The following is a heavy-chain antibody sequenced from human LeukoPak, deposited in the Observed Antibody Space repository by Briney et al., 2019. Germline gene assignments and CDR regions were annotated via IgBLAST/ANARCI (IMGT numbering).Heavy chain of an antibody. Sequence: SETLSLTCTVSGGSISSYYWSWIRQPPGKGLGWIGYIYYSGSTNYNPSLKSQVTISIDTSKNQFSLKLSSVTAADTAVYYCARGGSSGWVDYWGQGTLVTVSS. CDR3: ARGGSSGWVDY. CDR2: IYYSGST. V-gene: IGHV4-59*01. D-gene: IGHD6-19*01. CDR1: GGSISSYY. J-gene: IGHJ4*02.